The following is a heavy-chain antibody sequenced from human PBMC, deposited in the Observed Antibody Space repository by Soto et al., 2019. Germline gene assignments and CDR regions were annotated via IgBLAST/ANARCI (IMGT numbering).Heavy chain of an antibody. CDR1: GFTFSNYD. Sequence: PGGSLRLSCAASGFTFSNYDMSWVRQAPGKGLEWVSSISAGGTYTPYADSVKGRFTISRDNAKSSLYLQMNSLRADDTAIYYCTRDPAPGDSWGQGTLVTSPQ. D-gene: IGHD6-13*01. J-gene: IGHJ5*01. CDR2: ISAGGTYT. V-gene: IGHV3-21*01. CDR3: TRDPAPGDS.